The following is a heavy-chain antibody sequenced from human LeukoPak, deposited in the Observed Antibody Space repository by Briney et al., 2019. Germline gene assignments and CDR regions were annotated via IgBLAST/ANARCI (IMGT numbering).Heavy chain of an antibody. D-gene: IGHD4-17*01. CDR1: GYTFTSYG. J-gene: IGHJ6*02. CDR2: ISAYNGNT. CDR3: ARDKSEATTSGPYYYYYGMDV. Sequence: ASVKVSCKASGYTFTSYGVSWVRQAPGQGLEWMGWISAYNGNTNYAQKLQGRVTMTTDTSTSTAYMELRSLRSDDTAVYYCARDKSEATTSGPYYYYYGMDVWGQGTTVTVSS. V-gene: IGHV1-18*01.